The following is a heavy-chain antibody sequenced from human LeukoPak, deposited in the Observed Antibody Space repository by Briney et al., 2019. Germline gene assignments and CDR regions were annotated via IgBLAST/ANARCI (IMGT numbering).Heavy chain of an antibody. J-gene: IGHJ4*02. CDR1: GGSISSSSYY. V-gene: IGHV4-39*07. D-gene: IGHD3-10*01. CDR3: ARHWFGELFVPSDYFDY. CDR2: IYYSGST. Sequence: SETVSLTCTVSGGSISSSSYYWGWMRQSPGKGLEWIGSIYYSGSTYYNPSLKSRVTISVDTSKKQFSLKLSSVTAADTAVYYCARHWFGELFVPSDYFDYWGQGTLVTVSS.